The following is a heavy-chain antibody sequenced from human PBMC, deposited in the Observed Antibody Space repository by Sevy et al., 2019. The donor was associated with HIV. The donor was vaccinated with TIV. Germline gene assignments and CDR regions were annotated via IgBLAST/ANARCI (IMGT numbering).Heavy chain of an antibody. J-gene: IGHJ5*02. CDR2: LNGDGSSA. D-gene: IGHD6-19*01. CDR3: TRGRSGTYGWFDP. CDR1: GFTFSSHW. Sequence: GGSLRRSCAASGFTFSSHWMHWVRQAPGKGLVWVSRLNGDGSSASYADFVKGRFTISRDNGKNTVYLQISSLTADDTAVYYCTRGRSGTYGWFDPWGQGTLVTVSS. V-gene: IGHV3-74*01.